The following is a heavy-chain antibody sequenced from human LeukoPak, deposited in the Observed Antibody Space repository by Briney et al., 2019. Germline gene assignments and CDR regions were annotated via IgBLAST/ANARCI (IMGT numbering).Heavy chain of an antibody. CDR1: GFTFSSYA. V-gene: IGHV3-23*01. J-gene: IGHJ4*02. CDR3: AKAGRDGYNCDY. CDR2: ISGSGGST. Sequence: GGSLRLSCAASGFTFSSYAMSWVRQAPGKGLEGVSAISGSGGSTYYTDSVKGRFTISRDNSKNTLYLQMNSLRAEDTAVYYCAKAGRDGYNCDYWGQGTLVTVSS. D-gene: IGHD5-24*01.